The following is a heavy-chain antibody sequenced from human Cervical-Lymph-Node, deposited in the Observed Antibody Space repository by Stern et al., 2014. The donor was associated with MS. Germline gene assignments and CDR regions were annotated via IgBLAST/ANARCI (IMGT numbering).Heavy chain of an antibody. CDR3: AREAGGGYNKIDI. CDR1: GFSFNNFG. Sequence: VQLVESGGGMVQPGRSLRLSCAASGFSFNNFGFHWVRQAPGTGLAWLTVIWYDGKKKYYAESVKGRFTISRDDPRNLLYLQMKSLRVEDTGLYYCAREAGGGYNKIDIWGPGTQVIVSS. J-gene: IGHJ4*02. V-gene: IGHV3-33*01. D-gene: IGHD5-24*01. CDR2: IWYDGKKK.